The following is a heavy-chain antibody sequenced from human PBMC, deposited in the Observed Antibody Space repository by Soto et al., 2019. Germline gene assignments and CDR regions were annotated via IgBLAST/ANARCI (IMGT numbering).Heavy chain of an antibody. Sequence: SETLSLTCTVSDGSISSYYWNWIRQPPGKGLEWIGYIYYSGSSNYNPSLKSRVTMSLDTSKNQFSLKLSSVTAADTAVYYCARGLLARRYYYGSGSYYTGWFDPWGQGTLVTVSS. CDR3: ARGLLARRYYYGSGSYYTGWFDP. D-gene: IGHD3-10*01. CDR1: DGSISSYY. J-gene: IGHJ5*02. CDR2: IYYSGSS. V-gene: IGHV4-59*12.